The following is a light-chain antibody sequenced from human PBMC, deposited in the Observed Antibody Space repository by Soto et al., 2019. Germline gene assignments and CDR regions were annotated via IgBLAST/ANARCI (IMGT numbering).Light chain of an antibody. CDR1: SSDVGSYNY. V-gene: IGLV2-11*01. CDR3: CSYAGSSNV. CDR2: DVS. Sequence: QSALTQPRSVSGSPGESVTISCSGTSSDVGSYNYVSWYQQYPGKAPKVMIYDVSERPSEVPVRFSGSKSGNTASLTISGLQAEDEAEYFCCSYAGSSNVFGTGTKLTVL. J-gene: IGLJ1*01.